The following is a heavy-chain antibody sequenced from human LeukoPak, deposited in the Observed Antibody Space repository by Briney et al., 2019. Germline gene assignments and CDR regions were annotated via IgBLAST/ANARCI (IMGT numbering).Heavy chain of an antibody. J-gene: IGHJ4*02. CDR1: GFTFSSYG. V-gene: IGHV3-33*01. D-gene: IGHD2-2*01. CDR2: IRYDGSST. Sequence: PGGSLRLSCAASGFTFSSYGMHWVRQAPGKGLEWVAVIRYDGSSTYYADSVKGRFTISRDDSKNTLYLQMNSLRAEDTAVYYCARSGCSIASCYGGFDYWGQGTLVTVSS. CDR3: ARSGCSIASCYGGFDY.